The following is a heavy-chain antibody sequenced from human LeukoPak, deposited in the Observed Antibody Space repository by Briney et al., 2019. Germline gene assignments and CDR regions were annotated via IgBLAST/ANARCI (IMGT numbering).Heavy chain of an antibody. D-gene: IGHD5-18*01. CDR2: INHSGST. V-gene: IGHV4-39*07. J-gene: IGHJ3*02. CDR1: GGSISNTSYY. CDR3: ARGYSYGHPRAFDI. Sequence: PSETLSLTCTVSGGSISNTSYYWGWIRQPPGKGLEWIGEINHSGSTNYNPSLKSRVTISVDTSKNQFSLKLSSVTAADTAVYYCARGYSYGHPRAFDIWGQGTMVTVSS.